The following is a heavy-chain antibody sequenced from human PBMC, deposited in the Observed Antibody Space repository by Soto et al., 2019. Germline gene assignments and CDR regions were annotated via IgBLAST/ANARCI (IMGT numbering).Heavy chain of an antibody. CDR1: GGSFSGYY. CDR3: ARGLAPIVLMVYATSYFDY. Sequence: SETLSLTCAVYGGSFSGYYWSWIRQSPGKGLEWIGEINHSGSTNYNPSLKSRVTISVDTSKNQFSLKLSSVTAADTAVYYCARGLAPIVLMVYATSYFDYWGQGTLVTVSS. J-gene: IGHJ4*02. V-gene: IGHV4-34*01. CDR2: INHSGST. D-gene: IGHD2-8*01.